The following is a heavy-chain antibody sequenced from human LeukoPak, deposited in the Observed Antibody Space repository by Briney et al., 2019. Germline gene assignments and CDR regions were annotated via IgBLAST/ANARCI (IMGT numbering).Heavy chain of an antibody. V-gene: IGHV6-1*01. CDR1: GDSVSSNSAA. J-gene: IGHJ4*02. CDR2: TYYRSKWYN. Sequence: SQTLSLTCAISGDSVSSNSAAWNWIRQSPSRGLERLGRTYYRSKWYNDYAVSVKSRITINPDTSKNQFSLQLNSATPEDTAVYYCARATYSGYANQYFDYWGQGTLVTVSS. D-gene: IGHD5-12*01. CDR3: ARATYSGYANQYFDY.